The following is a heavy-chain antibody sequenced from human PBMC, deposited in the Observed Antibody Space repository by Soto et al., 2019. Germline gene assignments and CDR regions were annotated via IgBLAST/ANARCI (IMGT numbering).Heavy chain of an antibody. CDR3: AKFGHRLVAAGTNWFDP. V-gene: IGHV3-30*18. D-gene: IGHD6-13*01. CDR1: GFTFSSYG. CDR2: ISYDGSNK. J-gene: IGHJ5*02. Sequence: GGSLRLSCAASGFTFSSYGMHWVRQAPGKGLEWVAVISYDGSNKYYADSVKGRFTISRDNSKNTLYLQMNSLRAEDTAVYYCAKFGHRLVAAGTNWFDPWGQGTLVTVSS.